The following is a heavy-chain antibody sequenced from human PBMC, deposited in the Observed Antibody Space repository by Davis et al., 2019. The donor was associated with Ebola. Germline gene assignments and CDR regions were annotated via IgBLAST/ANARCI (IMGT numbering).Heavy chain of an antibody. CDR3: ARNGIFYDSTGKHYYMDV. V-gene: IGHV3-33*08. J-gene: IGHJ6*03. CDR2: LWYDGSIE. Sequence: PGGSLRLSCAASGFTFSSYSMHWVRQAPGKGLEWVAVLWYDGSIESYGDPVKGRFTISKDISKNTLYLQLNSLRAEDTAVYYCARNGIFYDSTGKHYYMDVWGRGTTVTVSS. CDR1: GFTFSSYS. D-gene: IGHD2/OR15-2a*01.